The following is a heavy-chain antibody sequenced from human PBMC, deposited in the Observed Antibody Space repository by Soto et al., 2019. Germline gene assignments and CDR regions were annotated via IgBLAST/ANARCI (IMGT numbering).Heavy chain of an antibody. V-gene: IGHV3-30-3*01. J-gene: IGHJ3*02. CDR1: GFTFSSYA. CDR3: ARAEVVPSAFDI. Sequence: PGGSLRLSCAASGFTFSSYAMHWVRQAPGKGLEWVAVISYDRSNKYYADSVKGRFTISRDNSKNTLYLQMNSLRAEDTAVYYCARAEVVPSAFDIWGQGTMVTVPS. D-gene: IGHD2-2*01. CDR2: ISYDRSNK.